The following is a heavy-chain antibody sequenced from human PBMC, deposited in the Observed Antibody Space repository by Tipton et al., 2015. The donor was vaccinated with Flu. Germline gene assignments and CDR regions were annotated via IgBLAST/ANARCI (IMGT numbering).Heavy chain of an antibody. Sequence: TLSLTCTVSGDSISSYYWSWIRQPPGKGLEWIGYMYYSGSTKYNLTLKSRVTISIDTSKNQFSLKLTSVTAADTAVYYCARDIKWSSAYYNPFGYWGQGTLVTVSS. V-gene: IGHV4-59*01. CDR2: MYYSGST. J-gene: IGHJ4*02. CDR1: GDSISSYY. D-gene: IGHD3-22*01. CDR3: ARDIKWSSAYYNPFGY.